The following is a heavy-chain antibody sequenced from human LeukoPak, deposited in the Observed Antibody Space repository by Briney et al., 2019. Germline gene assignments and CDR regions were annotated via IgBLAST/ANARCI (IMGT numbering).Heavy chain of an antibody. Sequence: HPGGSLRFSCAASGFTLSTYAMHWVRQAPGKGLEWVAYISGTGFTTYYADSVKGRFTISSDSSKNTLFLQMNSLRAEDTAIYYCAKDGYNWIAFDDWGQGTLVPVSS. J-gene: IGHJ4*02. CDR1: GFTLSTYA. CDR3: AKDGYNWIAFDD. D-gene: IGHD1-20*01. CDR2: ISGTGFTT. V-gene: IGHV3-23*01.